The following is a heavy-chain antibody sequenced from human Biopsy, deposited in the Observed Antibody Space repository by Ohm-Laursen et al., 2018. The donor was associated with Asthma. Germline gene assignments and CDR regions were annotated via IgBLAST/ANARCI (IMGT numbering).Heavy chain of an antibody. Sequence: ASVKVSCKTSGYTFNSAGITRVRQAPGQGLEWMGWISVYNGNTKVAQKLQDRVTMITDTSTSTAYMELRSLRSDDTAVYFCARAVDYSHYYGIDVWGQVTTVTVS. CDR3: ARAVDYSHYYGIDV. J-gene: IGHJ6*02. D-gene: IGHD3-10*01. V-gene: IGHV1-18*01. CDR1: GYTFNSAG. CDR2: ISVYNGNT.